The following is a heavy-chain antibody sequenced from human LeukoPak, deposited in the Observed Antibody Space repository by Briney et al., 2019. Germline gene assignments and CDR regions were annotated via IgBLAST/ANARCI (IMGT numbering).Heavy chain of an antibody. D-gene: IGHD6-6*01. Sequence: KASETLSLTCAVYGGSFSGYYWSWIRQPPGKGLKWIGEIDNSGNTKYNPSLKSRTTISVDTCKHQFYLTLTSVTAADTAVYYCARFGSSTCYKGAFDIWGQGTMVTVAS. CDR1: GGSFSGYY. CDR2: IDNSGNT. V-gene: IGHV4-34*01. J-gene: IGHJ3*02. CDR3: ARFGSSTCYKGAFDI.